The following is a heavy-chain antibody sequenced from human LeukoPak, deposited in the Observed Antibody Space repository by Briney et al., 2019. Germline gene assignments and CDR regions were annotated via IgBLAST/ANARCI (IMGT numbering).Heavy chain of an antibody. V-gene: IGHV4-34*01. CDR3: ARKSIVTAGRKPYDY. D-gene: IGHD6-13*01. CDR1: GGSFNGYY. CDR2: IDHSGRT. J-gene: IGHJ4*02. Sequence: SETLSLTCAVYGGSFNGYYWSWIRQSPGKGLEWIGEIDHSGRTNSNPSLESRVIISVDMSKNQFSLRLTSVTAADTAIYYCARKSIVTAGRKPYDYWDQGTLVTVSS.